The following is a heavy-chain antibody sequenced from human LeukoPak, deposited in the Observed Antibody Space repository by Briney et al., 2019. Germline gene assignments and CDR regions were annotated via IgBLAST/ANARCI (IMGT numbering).Heavy chain of an antibody. D-gene: IGHD2-8*01. Sequence: GGSLRLSCAASGFTFSGYAMHWVRQAPGKGLEWVAVTSYDASKKYYADSVKGRFTISRDNSKNTLYLQMNSLRSEDTAVYYCARSCTNGVCYPPGFDYWGQGTLVTVSS. CDR2: TSYDASKK. V-gene: IGHV3-30-3*01. CDR3: ARSCTNGVCYPPGFDY. J-gene: IGHJ4*02. CDR1: GFTFSGYA.